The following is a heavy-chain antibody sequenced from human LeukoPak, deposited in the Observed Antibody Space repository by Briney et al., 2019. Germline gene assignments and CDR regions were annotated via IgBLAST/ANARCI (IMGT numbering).Heavy chain of an antibody. CDR3: VKDEWTYYDFWSGPGYYYYGMDV. V-gene: IGHV3-23*01. CDR1: GFTFSSYA. D-gene: IGHD3-3*01. Sequence: GGSLRLSCAASGFTFSSYAMSWVRQAPGKGLEWVSAISGSGGSTYYADSVKGRFTISRDNSKNTLYLQMNSLRAEDTAVYYCVKDEWTYYDFWSGPGYYYYGMDVWGQGTTVTVSS. J-gene: IGHJ6*02. CDR2: ISGSGGST.